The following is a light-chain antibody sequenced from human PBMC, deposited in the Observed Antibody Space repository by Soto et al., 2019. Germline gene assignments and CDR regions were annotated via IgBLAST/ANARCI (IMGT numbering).Light chain of an antibody. CDR1: SSDIGAYDY. Sequence: QSALTQPASLSGSPGQSITISCTGTSSDIGAYDYVSWFQQHPGKAPKLMISEVNNRPSGVSNRFSGPKSGNTAYLTISGLQVEDEAEYYCSSYTSISLYVFGGGTKVTVL. V-gene: IGLV2-14*01. J-gene: IGLJ1*01. CDR3: SSYTSISLYV. CDR2: EVN.